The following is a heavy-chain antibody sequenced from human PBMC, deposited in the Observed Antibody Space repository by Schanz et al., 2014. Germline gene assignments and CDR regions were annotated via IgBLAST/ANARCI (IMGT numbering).Heavy chain of an antibody. D-gene: IGHD1-1*01. CDR1: GFTFSSYG. J-gene: IGHJ4*02. CDR3: ARDGVAATTDFEY. Sequence: QVQLVESGGGVVQPGRSLRLSCAASGFTFSSYGMHWVRQAPGRGLEWVTVISDDGSHKFYADSAKGRFTISRDNAKSSLHLQMNSLRADDTAVYYCARDGVAATTDFEYWGQGALVTVSS. V-gene: IGHV3-30*03. CDR2: ISDDGSHK.